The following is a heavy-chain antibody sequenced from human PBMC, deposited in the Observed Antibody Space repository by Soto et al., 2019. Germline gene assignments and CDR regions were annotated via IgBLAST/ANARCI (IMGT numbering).Heavy chain of an antibody. CDR2: INHSGST. D-gene: IGHD3-16*02. CDR1: GGSFSGYF. Sequence: SETLSLTCAVYGGSFSGYFWSWIRQSPGKGLEWIGEINHSGSTNYIPSLKSRVTISVDTSKNQFSLKLSSVTAADTAVYYCARGRLHLGELSYNYLDFRGQATLVTVSS. V-gene: IGHV4-34*01. J-gene: IGHJ4*02. CDR3: ARGRLHLGELSYNYLDF.